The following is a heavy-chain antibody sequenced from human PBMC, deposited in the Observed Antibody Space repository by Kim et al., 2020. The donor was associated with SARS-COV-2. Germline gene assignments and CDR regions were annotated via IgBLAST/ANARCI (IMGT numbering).Heavy chain of an antibody. V-gene: IGHV3-23*01. J-gene: IGHJ3*02. CDR1: GFTFSKYA. D-gene: IGHD3-10*01. CDR3: AKDRMAFGEYTLKIDAFDI. Sequence: GGSLRLSCSTSGFTFSKYAMNWVRQVPGKGPEWVSAIGGTAGRTYYADSVKGRFTISRDNSKDTLYLQMNSLRAEDTAVYYCAKDRMAFGEYTLKIDAFDIWGQGTMDPVSS. CDR2: IGGTAGRT.